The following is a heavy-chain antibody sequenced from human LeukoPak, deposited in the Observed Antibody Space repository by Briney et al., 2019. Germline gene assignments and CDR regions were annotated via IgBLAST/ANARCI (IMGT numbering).Heavy chain of an antibody. Sequence: ASVKVSCKSSGGTFSSYAISWVRQAPGQGLEWMVGIIPIFGTANYAQKFQGRVTITTDESTSTAYMELSSLRSEDTAVYYCARARIAAAGTVFGYWGQGTLVTVSS. D-gene: IGHD6-13*01. CDR2: IIPIFGTA. V-gene: IGHV1-69*05. J-gene: IGHJ4*02. CDR1: GGTFSSYA. CDR3: ARARIAAAGTVFGY.